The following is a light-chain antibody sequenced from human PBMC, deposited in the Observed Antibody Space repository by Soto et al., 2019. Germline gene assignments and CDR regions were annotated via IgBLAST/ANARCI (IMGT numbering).Light chain of an antibody. CDR2: HAS. V-gene: IGKV1-5*01. CDR3: QQYNSYRYT. CDR1: QSISSW. J-gene: IGKJ2*01. Sequence: DIQMTQSPSTLSASVGDRVTITCRASQSISSWLAWYQQKPGKAPKLLIYHASSLESGVPSRFSGSGSGTEFTLTISSLQPDDFATYYCQQYNSYRYTFGQGTKLEIK.